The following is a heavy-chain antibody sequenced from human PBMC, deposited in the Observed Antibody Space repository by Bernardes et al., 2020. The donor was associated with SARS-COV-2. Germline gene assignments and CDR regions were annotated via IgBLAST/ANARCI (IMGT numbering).Heavy chain of an antibody. V-gene: IGHV4-59*01. D-gene: IGHD1-26*01. J-gene: IGHJ4*02. CDR3: ARGDHGNYYRPVDY. CDR2: IYYSGNA. CDR1: GDFIGSYY. Sequence: SETLSLTCSVSGDFIGSYYWNWIRQSPGKGLEWIGYIYYSGNADYNPSLQSRVTISIDRSKKQFSLNLRSVTAADTAIYYCARGDHGNYYRPVDYWGQGTLVTVSS.